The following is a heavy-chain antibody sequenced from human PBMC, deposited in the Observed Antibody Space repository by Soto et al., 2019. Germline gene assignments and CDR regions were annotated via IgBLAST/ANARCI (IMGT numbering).Heavy chain of an antibody. J-gene: IGHJ4*02. Sequence: PSETLSLTCTVSGGSISSYYWSWIRQPPGKGLEWIGYIYYSGSTNYNPSLKSRVTISVDTSKNQFPLKLSSVTAADTAVYYCATSIAVAGHYFDYWGQGTLVTVSS. V-gene: IGHV4-59*01. D-gene: IGHD6-19*01. CDR1: GGSISSYY. CDR2: IYYSGST. CDR3: ATSIAVAGHYFDY.